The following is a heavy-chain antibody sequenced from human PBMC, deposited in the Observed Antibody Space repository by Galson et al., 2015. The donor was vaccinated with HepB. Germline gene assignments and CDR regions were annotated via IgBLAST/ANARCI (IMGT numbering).Heavy chain of an antibody. CDR1: GYMFIGYY. D-gene: IGHD2-2*01. J-gene: IGHJ4*02. Sequence: SVKVSCKASGYMFIGYYMHWVRQAPGQGLEWMGRISADSGSTDYAQKFESRFTMTRDRSISTVYMELRGLTSDDTAVYYCARDVQPDFWGQGTLVTVST. CDR3: ARDVQPDF. CDR2: ISADSGST. V-gene: IGHV1-2*06.